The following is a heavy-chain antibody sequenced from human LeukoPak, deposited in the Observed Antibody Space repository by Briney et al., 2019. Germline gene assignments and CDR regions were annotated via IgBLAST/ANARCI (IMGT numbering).Heavy chain of an antibody. CDR2: IYYSGST. CDR1: GGSISSYY. V-gene: IGHV4-59*08. Sequence: SETLSLTCTVSGGSISSYYWSWIRQPPGKGLEWIGDIYYSGSTNYNPSLKSRVTISVDTSKNQFSLKLSSVTAADKAVYYCARHHRHGGSIDYWGQGTLVTVSS. D-gene: IGHD2-15*01. CDR3: ARHHRHGGSIDY. J-gene: IGHJ4*02.